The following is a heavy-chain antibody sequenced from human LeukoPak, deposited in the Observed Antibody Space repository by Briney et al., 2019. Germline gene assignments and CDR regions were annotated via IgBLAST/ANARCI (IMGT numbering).Heavy chain of an antibody. CDR3: ARPIAALRVTAFDI. CDR1: GYTFTGYY. V-gene: IGHV1-2*02. CDR2: INPNRGGT. D-gene: IGHD6-6*01. Sequence: GASVKVSCKASGYTFTGYYMHWVRQAPGQGLEWMGWINPNRGGTNYAQKFQGRVTMTRDTSLSTAYMELSRLTSDDTAVYYCARPIAALRVTAFDIWGQGTMVTVSS. J-gene: IGHJ3*02.